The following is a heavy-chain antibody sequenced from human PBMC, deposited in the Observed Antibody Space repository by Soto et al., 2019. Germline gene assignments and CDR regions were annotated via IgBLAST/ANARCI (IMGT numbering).Heavy chain of an antibody. V-gene: IGHV4-59*01. Sequence: PSETLSLTCTVSGGSISSYYWSWIRQPPGKGLEWIGYIYYSGSTNYNPSLKSRVTISVDTSKNQFSLKLSSVTAADTAVYYCARAGFGELSPPYNWFDPWGQGTLVTVSS. D-gene: IGHD3-10*01. J-gene: IGHJ5*02. CDR1: GGSISSYY. CDR2: IYYSGST. CDR3: ARAGFGELSPPYNWFDP.